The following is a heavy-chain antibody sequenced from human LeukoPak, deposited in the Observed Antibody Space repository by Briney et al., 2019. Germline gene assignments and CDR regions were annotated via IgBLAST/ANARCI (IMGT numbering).Heavy chain of an antibody. Sequence: SETLSLTCAVSGDFISSGVYSWSWIRQPPGKGLEWIGYIYHSGSTYYNPSLKSRVTISVDTSKNQFSLKLSSVTAADTAVYYCASYYYDSSGYYYIFDYWGQGTLVTVSS. V-gene: IGHV4-30-2*02. J-gene: IGHJ4*02. CDR3: ASYYYDSSGYYYIFDY. CDR1: GDFISSGVYS. CDR2: IYHSGST. D-gene: IGHD3-22*01.